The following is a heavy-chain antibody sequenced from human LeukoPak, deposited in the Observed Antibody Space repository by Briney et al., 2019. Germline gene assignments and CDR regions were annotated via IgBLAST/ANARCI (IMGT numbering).Heavy chain of an antibody. CDR1: GGSFSNKA. CDR2: ISAYNGNR. CDR3: ARDRGGTSSGRFDY. J-gene: IGHJ4*02. D-gene: IGHD6-6*01. V-gene: IGHV1-18*01. Sequence: GASVKVSGKASGGSFSNKAISWVRQAPGQGLEWMGWISAYNGNRNYAEKFQGRVTMTTDTSTTTAYMELRSLRSDDTAVYFCARDRGGTSSGRFDYWGQGTLVTVSS.